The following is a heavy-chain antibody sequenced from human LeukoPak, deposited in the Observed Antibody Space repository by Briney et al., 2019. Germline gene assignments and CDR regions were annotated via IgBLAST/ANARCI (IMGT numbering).Heavy chain of an antibody. V-gene: IGHV4-4*08. J-gene: IGHJ3*02. CDR3: ARRNDFHI. CDR1: GGSINNYY. CDR2: SYSNEAT. Sequence: SETLSLTCSVSGGSINNYYWRCIRQPPGKGLGWIGYSYSNEATEYKPSLKSRVTISADTSKIQFSLKLTSVAAADTAIYYCARRNDFHIWGQGTMVTVSS.